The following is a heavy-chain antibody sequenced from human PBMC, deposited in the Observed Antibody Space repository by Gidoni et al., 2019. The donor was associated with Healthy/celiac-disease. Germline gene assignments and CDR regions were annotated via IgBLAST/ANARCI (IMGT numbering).Heavy chain of an antibody. CDR2: IYYSGST. V-gene: IGHV4-31*03. Sequence: QVQLQASGPGLVKPSQTLSLPGTLSGGPISSGGYYWSWIRQHPGKGLEWIGYIYYSGSTYYNPSLKSRVTISVDTSKNQFSLKLRSVTATDTAVYYCARGGGLRYPTFDYWGQGTLVTVSS. CDR1: GGPISSGGYY. J-gene: IGHJ4*02. D-gene: IGHD5-12*01. CDR3: ARGGGLRYPTFDY.